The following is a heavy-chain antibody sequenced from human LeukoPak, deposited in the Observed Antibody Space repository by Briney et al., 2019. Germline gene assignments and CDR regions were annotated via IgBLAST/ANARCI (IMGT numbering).Heavy chain of an antibody. J-gene: IGHJ4*02. V-gene: IGHV3-30-3*01. D-gene: IGHD6-6*01. CDR1: GFTFSSYA. Sequence: PGGPLRLSCAASGFTFSSYAMHWVRQAPGKGLEWVAVISYDGSNKYYADSVKGRFTISRDNSKNTLYLQMNSLRAEDTAVYYCARAKTSIAARPPDYWGQGTLVTVSS. CDR3: ARAKTSIAARPPDY. CDR2: ISYDGSNK.